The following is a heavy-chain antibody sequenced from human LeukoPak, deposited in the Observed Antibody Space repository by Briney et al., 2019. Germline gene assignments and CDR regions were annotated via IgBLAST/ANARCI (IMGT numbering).Heavy chain of an antibody. J-gene: IGHJ4*02. D-gene: IGHD3-22*01. Sequence: GRSLRLSCAASGFTFSSYAMHWVRQAPGKGLEWVAVISYDGSNKYYADSVKGRFTISRDNSKNTLYLQMNSLRAEDTAVYYCARKTYYYDSSGLDYWGQGTLVTVSS. CDR1: GFTFSSYA. CDR3: ARKTYYYDSSGLDY. CDR2: ISYDGSNK. V-gene: IGHV3-30-3*01.